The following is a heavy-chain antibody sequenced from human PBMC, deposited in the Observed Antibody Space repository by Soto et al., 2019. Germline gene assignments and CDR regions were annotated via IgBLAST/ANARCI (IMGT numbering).Heavy chain of an antibody. V-gene: IGHV1-69*13. CDR2: IIPIFGTA. J-gene: IGHJ6*02. CDR3: ARALRIASGFWAPCGMDV. D-gene: IGHD2-21*01. Sequence: ASVKVSCKASGGTFSSYAISWVRQAPGQGLEWMGGIIPIFGTANYAQKFQGKVTITADESTSTAYMELSSLRSEDTAVYYCARALRIASGFWAPCGMDVWGQGTTVTVAS. CDR1: GGTFSSYA.